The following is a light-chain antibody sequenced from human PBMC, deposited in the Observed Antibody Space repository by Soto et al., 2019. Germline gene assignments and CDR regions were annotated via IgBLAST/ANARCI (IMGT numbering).Light chain of an antibody. CDR2: GSP. J-gene: IGKJ1*01. V-gene: IGKV1-17*01. CDR1: QAIRND. Sequence: DIQMTQSPSSVSASVGDRVTITCRASQAIRNDLAWYQQKPGRAPKRLIYGSPTLQSGVPSRFSGSGSGTEFTLTISSLQPEDFATYYCLQHNVFPRTFGQGTKVDIK. CDR3: LQHNVFPRT.